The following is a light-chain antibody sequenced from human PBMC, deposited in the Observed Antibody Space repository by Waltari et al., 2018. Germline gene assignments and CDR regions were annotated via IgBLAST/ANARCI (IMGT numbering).Light chain of an antibody. V-gene: IGKV3-15*01. CDR1: QSIMNN. Sequence: DIVLTQSPATLSVSPGKRATLACRASQSIMNNLAWYQQKPGQAPRLLIYGSSSRTTDVPARFSGSGSGTEFTLTISSLRSGDSAIYYCHQYNSWPETFGQGTKVEI. CDR2: GSS. J-gene: IGKJ1*01. CDR3: HQYNSWPET.